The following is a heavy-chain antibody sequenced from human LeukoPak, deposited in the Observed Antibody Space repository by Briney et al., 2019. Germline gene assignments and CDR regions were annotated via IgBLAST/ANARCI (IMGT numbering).Heavy chain of an antibody. Sequence: PGGSLRLSCAASGFTFSSYEMNWVRQAPGKGLEWVSDISSSGRIIYYADSVKGRFTISRDNTKNSLYLQMNSLRAEDTAVYYCARASRYANDYWGQGTLVTVSS. CDR3: ARASRYANDY. D-gene: IGHD2-2*01. V-gene: IGHV3-48*03. CDR1: GFTFSSYE. CDR2: ISSSGRII. J-gene: IGHJ4*02.